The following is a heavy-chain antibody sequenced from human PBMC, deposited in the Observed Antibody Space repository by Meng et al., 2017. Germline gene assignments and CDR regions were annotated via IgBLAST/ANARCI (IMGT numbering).Heavy chain of an antibody. CDR1: GYSISSGYY. CDR3: ARDPAELLWFGESKNAFDI. CDR2: IYHSGST. J-gene: IGHJ3*02. V-gene: IGHV4-38-2*02. Sequence: LSCTVSGYSISSGYYWGWIRQPPGKGLEWIGSIYHSGSTYYNPSLKSRVTISVDTSKNQFSLKLSSVTAADTAVYYCARDPAELLWFGESKNAFDIWGQGTMVTVSS. D-gene: IGHD3-10*01.